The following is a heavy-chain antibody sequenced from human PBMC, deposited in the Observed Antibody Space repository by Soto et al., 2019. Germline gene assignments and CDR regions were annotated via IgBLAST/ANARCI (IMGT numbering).Heavy chain of an antibody. CDR3: ARLKILTRGFDP. CDR2: MNPNSGNT. CDR1: GYTFTSYD. Sequence: QVQLVQSGAEVKKPGASVKVSCKASGYTFTSYDINWVRQATGQGLEWMGWMNPNSGNTGYAQKFQGRVTMTRNTSRSTAYMELSRPRSEDTAVYYCARLKILTRGFDPWGQGTLVTVSS. D-gene: IGHD2-21*02. V-gene: IGHV1-8*01. J-gene: IGHJ5*02.